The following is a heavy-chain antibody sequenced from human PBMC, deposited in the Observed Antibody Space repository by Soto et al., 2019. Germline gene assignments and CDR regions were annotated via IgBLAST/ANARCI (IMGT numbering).Heavy chain of an antibody. V-gene: IGHV3-30-3*01. Sequence: QVQLVESGGGVVQPGRSLRLSCAASGFTFSGYALHWVRQAPGKGLEWVAVISGDGSNQYYADSVKGRFTISRDNSKNTMYLQKNSLRAEDTSVYYCATDLPPLVLTYYTAMDRWGQGTTVTVSS. CDR1: GFTFSGYA. J-gene: IGHJ6*02. D-gene: IGHD3-9*01. CDR2: ISGDGSNQ. CDR3: ATDLPPLVLTYYTAMDR.